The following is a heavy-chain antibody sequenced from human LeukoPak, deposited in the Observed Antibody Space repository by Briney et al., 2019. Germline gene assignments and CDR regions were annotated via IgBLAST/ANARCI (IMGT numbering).Heavy chain of an antibody. D-gene: IGHD4-17*01. CDR3: AKSPSGDRYYFDY. V-gene: IGHV3-23*01. CDR2: ISGSGGST. Sequence: GRSLRLSCAASGFTFSSYAMSWVRQAPGKGLEWVSAISGSGGSTYYADSVKGRFTISRDNSKNTLYLQMNSLRAEDTAVYYCAKSPSGDRYYFDYCGQRTLVTVSS. CDR1: GFTFSSYA. J-gene: IGHJ4*02.